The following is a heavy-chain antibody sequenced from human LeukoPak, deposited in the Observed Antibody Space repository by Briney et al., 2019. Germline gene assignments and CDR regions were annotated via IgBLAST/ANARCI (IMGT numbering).Heavy chain of an antibody. CDR1: GGTFSSYA. Sequence: SVKVSCRASGGTFSSYAISWVRQAPGQGLEWMGRIIPILGIANYAQKFQGRVTITADKSTSTAYMELSSLRSEDTAVYYCARIRSGSSKSYDYWGQGTLVTVSS. J-gene: IGHJ4*02. CDR2: IIPILGIA. D-gene: IGHD3-10*01. CDR3: ARIRSGSSKSYDY. V-gene: IGHV1-69*04.